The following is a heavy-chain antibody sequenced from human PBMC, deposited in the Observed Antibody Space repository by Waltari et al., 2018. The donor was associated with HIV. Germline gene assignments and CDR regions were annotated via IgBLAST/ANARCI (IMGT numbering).Heavy chain of an antibody. CDR3: VKGGRRVSGSGDY. J-gene: IGHJ4*02. CDR1: GFTFSSYA. D-gene: IGHD3-10*01. CDR2: ISSNGGST. Sequence: EVQLVESGGGLVQPGGSLRLSCSASGFTFSSYAMHWVRQAPGKGLEYVSAISSNGGSTYYADSVKGRFTISRDNSKNTLYLQMSSLRAEDTAVYYCVKGGRRVSGSGDYWGQGTLVTVSS. V-gene: IGHV3-64D*06.